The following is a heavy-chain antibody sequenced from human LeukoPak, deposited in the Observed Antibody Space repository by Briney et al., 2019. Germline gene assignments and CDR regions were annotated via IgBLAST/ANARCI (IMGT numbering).Heavy chain of an antibody. V-gene: IGHV3-66*01. J-gene: IGHJ4*02. CDR3: ARGSPYYYDSSGLDY. CDR2: IYSGGST. Sequence: GGSLRLSCAASGFTFSDYYMSWIRQAPGKGLEWVSVIYSGGSTYYADSVKGRFTISRDNSKNTLYLQMNSLRAEDTAVYYCARGSPYYYDSSGLDYWGQGTLVTVSS. D-gene: IGHD3-22*01. CDR1: GFTFSDYY.